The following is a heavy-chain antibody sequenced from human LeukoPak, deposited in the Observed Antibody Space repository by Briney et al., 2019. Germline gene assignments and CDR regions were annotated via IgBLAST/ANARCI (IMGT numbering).Heavy chain of an antibody. CDR2: IWYDGSNK. V-gene: IGHV3-33*08. J-gene: IGHJ4*02. Sequence: PGGSLRLSCAASGFTFSSYWMSWVRQAPGKGLEWVAVIWYDGSNKHYAESVKGRFSISRDNSKSTLYLQMNSLRAEDTAVYYCARARGVSTGYRPIDYWGQGTLVTVSS. D-gene: IGHD3-22*01. CDR3: ARARGVSTGYRPIDY. CDR1: GFTFSSYW.